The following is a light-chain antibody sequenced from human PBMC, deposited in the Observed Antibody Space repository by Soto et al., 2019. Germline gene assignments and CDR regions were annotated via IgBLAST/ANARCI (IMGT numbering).Light chain of an antibody. CDR3: QQYNGYRLA. CDR1: QSISNW. Sequence: DIQITQSPSSLSASVGDRVTFTCRVSQSISNWLAWYQQKPGKAPKLLMYKASTLESGVPSRFSGSGSGTEFTLTISSLQADDFAIYYCQQYNGYRLAFGGGNKVEIK. J-gene: IGKJ4*01. V-gene: IGKV1-5*03. CDR2: KAS.